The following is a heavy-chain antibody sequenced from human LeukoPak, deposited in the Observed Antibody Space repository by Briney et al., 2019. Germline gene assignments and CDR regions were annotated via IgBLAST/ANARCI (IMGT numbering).Heavy chain of an antibody. J-gene: IGHJ5*02. CDR1: GGSFSGYY. CDR2: INHSGST. V-gene: IGHV4-34*01. D-gene: IGHD2-15*01. Sequence: PSETLSLTCAVYGGSFSGYYWSWIRQPPGKGLEWIGEINHSGSTHYNPSLKSRVTISVDTSKNQFSLKLSSVTAADTAVYYCARGGYCSGGSCYRGLGWFDPWGQGTLVTVSS. CDR3: ARGGYCSGGSCYRGLGWFDP.